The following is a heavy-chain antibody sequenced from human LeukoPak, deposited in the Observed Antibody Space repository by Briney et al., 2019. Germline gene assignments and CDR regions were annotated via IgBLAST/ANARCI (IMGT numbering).Heavy chain of an antibody. Sequence: SETLSLTCAVYGGSLSGYYWSWIRQPPGKGLEWIGEINHSGSTNYNPSLKSRVTISVDTSKNQFSLKVSSVTAADTAVYYCARVSSSSGYYCYYMDVWGKGTTVTVSS. CDR1: GGSLSGYY. CDR2: INHSGST. J-gene: IGHJ6*03. CDR3: ARVSSSSGYYCYYMDV. D-gene: IGHD2-2*01. V-gene: IGHV4-34*01.